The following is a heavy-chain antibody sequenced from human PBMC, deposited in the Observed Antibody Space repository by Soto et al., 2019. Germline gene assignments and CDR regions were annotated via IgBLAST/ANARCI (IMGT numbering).Heavy chain of an antibody. J-gene: IGHJ6*02. CDR2: IIPIFGTA. Sequence: QVQLVQPGAEVKKPGSSVKVSCKASGGTFSSYAISWVRQAPGQGLEWMGGIIPIFGTANYAQKFQGRVTITADKSTSTAYMELSSLRSEDTAVYYCASGGSGSYHYIRLYYGMDVWGQGTTVTVSS. D-gene: IGHD3-10*01. V-gene: IGHV1-69*06. CDR3: ASGGSGSYHYIRLYYGMDV. CDR1: GGTFSSYA.